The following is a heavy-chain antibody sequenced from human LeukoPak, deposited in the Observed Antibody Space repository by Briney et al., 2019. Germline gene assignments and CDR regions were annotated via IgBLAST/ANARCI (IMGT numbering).Heavy chain of an antibody. Sequence: SVEVSCKASGGTFSNYAITWVRQAPGQGLEWMGRTIPLLGIANYAQKFQGRVTITADESTSTAYMELSSLRSEDTAVCYCASSRYTLGYCSSNSCPGEFDYWGQGTLVTVSS. J-gene: IGHJ4*02. CDR3: ASSRYTLGYCSSNSCPGEFDY. CDR1: GGTFSNYA. D-gene: IGHD2-2*01. CDR2: TIPLLGIA. V-gene: IGHV1-69*04.